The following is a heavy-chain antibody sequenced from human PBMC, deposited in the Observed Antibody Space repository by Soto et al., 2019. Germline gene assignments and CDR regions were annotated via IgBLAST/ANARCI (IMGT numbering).Heavy chain of an antibody. CDR2: IRSKAYGGTT. CDR3: TRGVLLWFGEFAFDY. CDR1: GFTFGYYA. V-gene: IGHV3-49*03. Sequence: GGSLRLSCTASGFTFGYYAMSWFRQSPGKGLEWVGFIRSKAYGGTTEYAASVKGRFTISRDDSKSIAYLQMNSLKTEDTAVYYCTRGVLLWFGEFAFDYWGQGTLVTVSS. J-gene: IGHJ4*02. D-gene: IGHD3-10*01.